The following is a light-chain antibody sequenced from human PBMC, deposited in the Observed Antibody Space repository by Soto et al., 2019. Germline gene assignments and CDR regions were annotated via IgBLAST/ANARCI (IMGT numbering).Light chain of an antibody. J-gene: IGKJ5*01. V-gene: IGKV1D-16*01. CDR1: QGISSW. Sequence: DIQITQSPPSLSSSLLDIVTITCRASQGISSWLAWYQQKPGKAPKLLIYAASSLQSGVPSRFSGSGSGTEFTLTISSLQSEDFAVYYCQQYNDWPPITFGQGTRLEIK. CDR2: AAS. CDR3: QQYNDWPPIT.